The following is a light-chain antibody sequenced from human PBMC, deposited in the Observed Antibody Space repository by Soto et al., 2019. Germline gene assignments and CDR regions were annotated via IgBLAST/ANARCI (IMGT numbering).Light chain of an antibody. CDR1: QSVYSDF. Sequence: IVLTQSPGTLSLSPGERATLSCRASQSVYSDFLAWYQQKPGQAPRLLIYGASSRATGIPDRFSGSGSGTDFTLTISRLEPEDFAVYYCQQSGRSPLSFGGGTKVEIK. V-gene: IGKV3-20*01. CDR2: GAS. J-gene: IGKJ4*01. CDR3: QQSGRSPLS.